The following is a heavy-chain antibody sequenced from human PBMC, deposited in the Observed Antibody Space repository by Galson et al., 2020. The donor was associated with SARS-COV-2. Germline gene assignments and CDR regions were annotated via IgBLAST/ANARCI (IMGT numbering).Heavy chain of an antibody. J-gene: IGHJ3*02. CDR1: GFTFTSSA. CDR3: AAPSCSSTSCYDAFDI. CDR2: IVVGSGNT. D-gene: IGHD2-2*01. V-gene: IGHV1-58*01. Sequence: SVKVSCKASGFTFTSSAVQWVRQARGQRLEWIGWIVVGSGNTNYAQKFQERVTITRDMSTSTAYMELSSLRSEDTAVYYCAAPSCSSTSCYDAFDIWGQGTIVTVSS.